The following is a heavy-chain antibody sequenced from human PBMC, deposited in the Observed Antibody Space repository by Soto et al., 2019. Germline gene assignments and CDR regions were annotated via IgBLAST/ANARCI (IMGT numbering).Heavy chain of an antibody. Sequence: GGSLRLSCAASGFTVSSNYMSWVRQAPGKGLEWVSVIYSGGSTYYADSVKGRFTVSRDNSKNTLYLQMNSLRAEDTAVYYCARDYGDYDWFDPWGQGTLVTVSS. CDR3: ARDYGDYDWFDP. D-gene: IGHD4-17*01. CDR1: GFTVSSNY. V-gene: IGHV3-53*01. J-gene: IGHJ5*02. CDR2: IYSGGST.